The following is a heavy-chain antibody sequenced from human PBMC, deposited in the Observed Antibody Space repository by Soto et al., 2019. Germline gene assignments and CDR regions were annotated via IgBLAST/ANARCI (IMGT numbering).Heavy chain of an antibody. CDR3: AREIMAADHFDY. J-gene: IGHJ4*02. Sequence: PSETLSLTGTVSGGSISSYYGSWIRQTPERGLEWCGYVHYSGNTFYNPSLKSRATISLDTSRNQFSLNLSSVTAADSAVYYCAREIMAADHFDYWGQGALVTVSS. V-gene: IGHV4-59*12. D-gene: IGHD6-13*01. CDR1: GGSISSYY. CDR2: VHYSGNT.